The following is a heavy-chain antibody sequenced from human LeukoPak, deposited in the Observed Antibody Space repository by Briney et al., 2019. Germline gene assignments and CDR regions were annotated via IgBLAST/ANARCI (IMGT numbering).Heavy chain of an antibody. D-gene: IGHD3-22*01. CDR2: IRSKVYGGTT. V-gene: IGHV3-49*04. Sequence: GGSLRVSCTGFGLTFRDYAVSWVRQAPGKGLECIGFIRSKVYGGTTEYAASVKGRFTISRDDSKSIAYLQMNSLKTEDTAVYYCTRDPYYFDSSGYYHHAFDIWGQGTMVAVSS. CDR3: TRDPYYFDSSGYYHHAFDI. CDR1: GLTFRDYA. J-gene: IGHJ3*02.